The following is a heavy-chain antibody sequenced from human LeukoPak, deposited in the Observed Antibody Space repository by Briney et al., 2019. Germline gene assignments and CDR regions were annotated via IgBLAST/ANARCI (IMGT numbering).Heavy chain of an antibody. CDR1: GFTFSSYA. CDR2: ISGSGGST. CDR3: AKDGSHDYVWGSYRYY. V-gene: IGHV3-23*01. D-gene: IGHD3-16*02. J-gene: IGHJ4*02. Sequence: PGGSLRLSCAASGFTFSSYAVSWVRQAPGKGLEWVSAISGSGGSTYYADSVKGRFTISRDNSKNTLYLQMNSLRAEDTAVYYCAKDGSHDYVWGSYRYYWGQGTLVTVSS.